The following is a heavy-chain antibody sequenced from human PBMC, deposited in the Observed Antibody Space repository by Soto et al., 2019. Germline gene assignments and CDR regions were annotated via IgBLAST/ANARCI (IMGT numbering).Heavy chain of an antibody. Sequence: GGSLRLSCAASGFTFSSYSMNWVRQAPGKGLEWVSYISSSSSTIYYADSVKGRFTISRDNAKNSLYLQMNSLRAEDTAVYYCARDNSWNYVDFDYWGQGTLVTVSS. J-gene: IGHJ4*02. CDR2: ISSSSSTI. CDR3: ARDNSWNYVDFDY. D-gene: IGHD1-7*01. V-gene: IGHV3-48*01. CDR1: GFTFSSYS.